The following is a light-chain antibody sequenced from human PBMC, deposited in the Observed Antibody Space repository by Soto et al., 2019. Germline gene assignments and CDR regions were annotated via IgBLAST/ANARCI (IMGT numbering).Light chain of an antibody. J-gene: IGLJ1*01. V-gene: IGLV2-14*01. Sequence: QSALTQPASVSGSPGQSITISCTGTRSDVGGYNYVSWYQQHPDKASKLMIYDVSNRPSGVSNRFSGSKSGNTASLTISGLQPEDEADYYCNSYTSSGTGVFGTGTKLTVL. CDR1: RSDVGGYNY. CDR3: NSYTSSGTGV. CDR2: DVS.